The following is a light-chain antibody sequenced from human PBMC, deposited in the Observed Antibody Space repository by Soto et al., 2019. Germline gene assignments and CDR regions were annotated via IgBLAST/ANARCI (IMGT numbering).Light chain of an antibody. J-gene: IGLJ1*01. CDR2: DVS. V-gene: IGLV2-14*01. Sequence: QSALTQPASVSGSPGQSITISCTGTSSDVGGYNYVSWYQQHPGKAPKLMIYDVSNWPSGVSNRFSGSKSGNTASLTSSGLQAEDEADYYCSSYTRSSTLRGDVFGTGTKLTVL. CDR3: SSYTRSSTLRGDV. CDR1: SSDVGGYNY.